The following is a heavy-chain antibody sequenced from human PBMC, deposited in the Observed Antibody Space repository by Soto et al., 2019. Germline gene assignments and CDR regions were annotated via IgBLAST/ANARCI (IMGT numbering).Heavy chain of an antibody. J-gene: IGHJ4*02. V-gene: IGHV3-30-3*01. Sequence: PGGSLRLSCAASGFTFSSYAMHWVRQAPGKGLEWVAVISYDGSNKYYADSVKGRFTISRDNSKNTLYLQMNSLRAEDTAVYYCARDMGQWLAPDLFFDYWGQGTLVTVSS. D-gene: IGHD6-19*01. CDR1: GFTFSSYA. CDR3: ARDMGQWLAPDLFFDY. CDR2: ISYDGSNK.